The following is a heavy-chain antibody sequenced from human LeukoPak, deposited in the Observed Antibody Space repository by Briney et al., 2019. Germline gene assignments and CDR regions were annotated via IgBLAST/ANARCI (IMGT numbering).Heavy chain of an antibody. J-gene: IGHJ6*04. V-gene: IGHV1-69*01. CDR3: ASSRDIVVVVAGNYGMDV. Sequence: GASVKVSCKASGGTFSSYAISWVRQAPGQGLEWMGGIIPIFGTANYAQKFQGRVTITADESTSTAYMELSSLRSEDTAVYYCASSRDIVVVVAGNYGMDVWGKGTTVTVSS. CDR1: GGTFSSYA. D-gene: IGHD2-15*01. CDR2: IIPIFGTA.